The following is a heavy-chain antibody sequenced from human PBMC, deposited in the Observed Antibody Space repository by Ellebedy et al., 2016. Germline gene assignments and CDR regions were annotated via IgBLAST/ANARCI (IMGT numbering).Heavy chain of an antibody. V-gene: IGHV3-23*01. CDR3: ARGHYGMDV. CDR1: GFTFSSYA. CDR2: ISGSGGST. J-gene: IGHJ6*02. Sequence: GESLKISXAASGFTFSSYAMSWVRQAPGKGLEWVSAISGSGGSTYYADSVKGRFTISRDNSKNTLYLQMNSLRAEDTAVYYCARGHYGMDVWGQGIMVTVS.